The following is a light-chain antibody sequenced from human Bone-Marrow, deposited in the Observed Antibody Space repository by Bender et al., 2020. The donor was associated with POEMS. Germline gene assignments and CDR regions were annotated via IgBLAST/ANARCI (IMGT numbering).Light chain of an antibody. CDR2: EVS. CDR3: CSYAGSSAYV. V-gene: IGLV2-23*02. J-gene: IGLJ1*01. CDR1: SRDVGMFNL. Sequence: QSALTQPASVSGSPGQSITISCTGTSRDVGMFNLVSWYQQYPGKAPKTLIYEVSKRPSGVSNRFSGSKSGNTASLTISGLQAEDEADYYCCSYAGSSAYVFGTGTKVTVL.